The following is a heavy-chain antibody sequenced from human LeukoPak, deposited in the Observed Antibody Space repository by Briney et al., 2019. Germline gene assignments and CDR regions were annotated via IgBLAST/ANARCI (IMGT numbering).Heavy chain of an antibody. CDR2: IYYSGST. CDR1: GGSISSYY. J-gene: IGHJ4*02. V-gene: IGHV4-59*01. CDR3: ARGDGQDGNFDY. D-gene: IGHD5-24*01. Sequence: SETLSLTCTVSGGSISSYYWSWIRQPPGKGLEWIGFIYYSGSTNYNPSLKSRVTISVDTSKNQFSLKLSSVTAADTAVYYCARGDGQDGNFDYWGQGTLVTVSS.